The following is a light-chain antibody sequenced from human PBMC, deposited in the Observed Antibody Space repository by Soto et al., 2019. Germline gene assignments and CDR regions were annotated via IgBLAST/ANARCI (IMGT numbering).Light chain of an antibody. CDR3: QQYGSSPWT. J-gene: IGKJ1*01. Sequence: EKVMKQSPATLSVSQGERATLSCWASQSVSSSYLAWYQQKPGQAPRLLIYGASSRATGIPDRFSGSGSGTDFTLTISRLEPEDFAVYYCQQYGSSPWTFGQGTNVDI. CDR1: QSVSSSY. CDR2: GAS. V-gene: IGKV3-20*01.